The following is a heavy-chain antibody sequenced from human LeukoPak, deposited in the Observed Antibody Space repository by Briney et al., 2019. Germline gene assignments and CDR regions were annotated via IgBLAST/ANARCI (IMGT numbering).Heavy chain of an antibody. CDR2: ITSSSGYI. D-gene: IGHD3-22*01. J-gene: IGHJ4*02. CDR3: ARVRYYDSSGYYFDY. V-gene: IGHV3-21*01. Sequence: GGSLRLSCAASGFTFSSYSMNWVRQAPGKGLEWVSSITSSSGYIYYADSVKGRFTISRDNAKNTLYLQMNSLRAEDTAVYYCARVRYYDSSGYYFDYWGQGTLVTVSS. CDR1: GFTFSSYS.